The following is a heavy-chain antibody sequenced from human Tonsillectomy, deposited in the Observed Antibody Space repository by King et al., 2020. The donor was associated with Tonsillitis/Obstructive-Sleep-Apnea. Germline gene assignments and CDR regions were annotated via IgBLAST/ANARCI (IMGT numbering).Heavy chain of an antibody. Sequence: VQLVESGGGLVQPGRSLRVSCAASGFTFDDYAMHWVRHAPGKGLEWVSGISWSSGSICYADSVKGRFTICRDNAKNSLYLQMNSLRAEDTALYYCAKGGYCSGGSCHQYFQHWGQGTLVTVSS. V-gene: IGHV3-9*01. CDR2: ISWSSGSI. D-gene: IGHD2-15*01. J-gene: IGHJ1*01. CDR1: GFTFDDYA. CDR3: AKGGYCSGGSCHQYFQH.